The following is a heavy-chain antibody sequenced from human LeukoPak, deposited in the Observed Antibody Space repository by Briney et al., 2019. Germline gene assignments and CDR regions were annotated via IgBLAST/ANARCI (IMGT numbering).Heavy chain of an antibody. CDR3: AKSQRKDQLLFGYYFDY. V-gene: IGHV3-9*03. D-gene: IGHD2-2*01. J-gene: IGHJ4*02. CDR2: ISWNSDRT. CDR1: GFTFDDYA. Sequence: GGSLRLSCVASGFTFDDYAMHWVRQAPGKGLEGVSGISWNSDRTGYADSVKGRFTTSRDNAKNSLYLQMNSLRAEDMALYYCAKSQRKDQLLFGYYFDYWGQGTLVTVSS.